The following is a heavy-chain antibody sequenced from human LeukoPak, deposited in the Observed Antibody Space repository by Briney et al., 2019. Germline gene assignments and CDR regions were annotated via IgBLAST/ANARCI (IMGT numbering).Heavy chain of an antibody. D-gene: IGHD2-21*01. CDR2: INHSGST. J-gene: IGHJ4*02. V-gene: IGHV4-39*07. CDR1: GGSISSSSYY. CDR3: LIAPFDY. Sequence: SETLSLTCTVSGGSISSSSYYWGWIRQPPGKGLEWIGEINHSGSTNYNPSLKSRVTISVDTSKNQFSLNLTSVTAADTAMYYCLIAPFDYWGQGALVTVSS.